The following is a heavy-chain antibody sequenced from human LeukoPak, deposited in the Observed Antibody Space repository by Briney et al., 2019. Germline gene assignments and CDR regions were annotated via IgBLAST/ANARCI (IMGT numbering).Heavy chain of an antibody. Sequence: SETLFLTCTVSGGSISGYYWNWIRQPPGKGLEWIGYIYYSGSTNYNPSLKSRVTISVDTSKNQFSLKLSSVTAADTAVYYCARAHIAVAGYYYYGMDVWGQGTTVTVSS. CDR1: GGSISGYY. V-gene: IGHV4-59*08. J-gene: IGHJ6*02. CDR2: IYYSGST. D-gene: IGHD6-19*01. CDR3: ARAHIAVAGYYYYGMDV.